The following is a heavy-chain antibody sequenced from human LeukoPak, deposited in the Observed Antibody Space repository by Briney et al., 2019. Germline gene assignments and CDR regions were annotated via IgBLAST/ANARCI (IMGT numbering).Heavy chain of an antibody. CDR1: GFTFSSYS. J-gene: IGHJ3*02. D-gene: IGHD3-22*01. CDR3: ARAPSSDYYDSSSGAFDI. V-gene: IGHV3-21*01. CDR2: ISSSSSYI. Sequence: PGGSLRLSCAASGFTFSSYSMNWVRQAPGKGLEWVSSISSSSSYIYYADSVKGRFTISRDNAKNSLYLQMNSLRAEDTAVYYCARAPSSDYYDSSSGAFDIWGQGTMVTVSS.